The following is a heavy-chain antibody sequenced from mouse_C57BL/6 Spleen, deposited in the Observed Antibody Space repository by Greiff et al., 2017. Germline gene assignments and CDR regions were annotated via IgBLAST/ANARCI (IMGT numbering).Heavy chain of an antibody. J-gene: IGHJ3*01. CDR2: ISYSGST. D-gene: IGHD1-1*01. V-gene: IGHV3-1*01. Sequence: DVKLQESGPGMVKPSQSLSLTCTVTGYSITSGYDWHWIRHFPGNKLEWMGYISYSGSTNYNPSLKSRISITHDTSKNHFFLKLNSVTTEDTATYYCARNYYGSSPWFAYWGQGTLVTVSA. CDR3: ARNYYGSSPWFAY. CDR1: GYSITSGYD.